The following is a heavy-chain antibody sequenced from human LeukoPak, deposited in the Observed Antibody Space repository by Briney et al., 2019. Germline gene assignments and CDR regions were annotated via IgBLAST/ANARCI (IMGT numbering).Heavy chain of an antibody. Sequence: GGSLRLSCAASGFTFSSYAMHWVRQAPGKGLEWVALISYDGSDKYYADSVKGRFTIPRDNSKNTLYMQMNSLRDEDTAVYYCAKDSVFSYYVSGSYRYFDYWGQGTLVTVSS. D-gene: IGHD3-10*01. CDR3: AKDSVFSYYVSGSYRYFDY. V-gene: IGHV3-30*18. J-gene: IGHJ4*02. CDR1: GFTFSSYA. CDR2: ISYDGSDK.